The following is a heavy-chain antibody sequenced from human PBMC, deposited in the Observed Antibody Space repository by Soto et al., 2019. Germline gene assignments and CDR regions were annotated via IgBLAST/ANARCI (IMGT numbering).Heavy chain of an antibody. CDR2: ISGSGGST. V-gene: IGHV3-23*01. D-gene: IGHD5-12*01. J-gene: IGHJ6*02. Sequence: GGSLRLSCAASGFTFSSYAMSWVRQAPGKGLEWVSAISGSGGSTYYADSVKGRFTISRDNSKNTLYLQMNSLRAEDTAIYYCAKILFSGPPPYGMDVWGQGTTVTVSS. CDR3: AKILFSGPPPYGMDV. CDR1: GFTFSSYA.